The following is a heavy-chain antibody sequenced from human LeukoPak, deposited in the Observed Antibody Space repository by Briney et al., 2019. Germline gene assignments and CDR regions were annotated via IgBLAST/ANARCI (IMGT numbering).Heavy chain of an antibody. Sequence: SETLSLTCTVSGGSVSSGNYYWSWIRQPPGKGLEWIGYIHYTGSPNYNPSLKSRVTISVDTSKNQFSLRLNSVTAAATAVYYCARVDTVTTTFDYWGQGTLVTVSS. J-gene: IGHJ4*02. D-gene: IGHD4-17*01. CDR1: GGSVSSGNYY. CDR2: IHYTGSP. CDR3: ARVDTVTTTFDY. V-gene: IGHV4-61*01.